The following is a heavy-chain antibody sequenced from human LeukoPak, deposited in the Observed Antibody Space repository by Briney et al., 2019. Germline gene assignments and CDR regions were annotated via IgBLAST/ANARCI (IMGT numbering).Heavy chain of an antibody. Sequence: SETLSLTCAVYGGSFSGYYWSWIRQPPGKGLEWIGEINHSGSTNYNPSLKSRVTISVDTSKNQFSLKLSSVTAADTAVYYCARHLYYYDSSGYYYYWYFDLWGRGTLVTVSS. CDR3: ARHLYYYDSSGYYYYWYFDL. J-gene: IGHJ2*01. D-gene: IGHD3-22*01. V-gene: IGHV4-34*01. CDR1: GGSFSGYY. CDR2: INHSGST.